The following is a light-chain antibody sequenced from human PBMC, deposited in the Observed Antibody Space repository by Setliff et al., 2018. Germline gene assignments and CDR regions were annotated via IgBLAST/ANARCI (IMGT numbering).Light chain of an antibody. J-gene: IGLJ2*01. CDR1: SSDVGGYNY. CDR3: SSYTSSRTVI. Sequence: QSALTQPASVSGSPGQSITISCTGTSSDVGGYNYVSWYQRHPGEAPKLLIYDVSNRPSGVSNRFSGSKSGNTASLTISVLQAEDEADYFCSSYTSSRTVIFGGGTKVTVL. V-gene: IGLV2-14*03. CDR2: DVS.